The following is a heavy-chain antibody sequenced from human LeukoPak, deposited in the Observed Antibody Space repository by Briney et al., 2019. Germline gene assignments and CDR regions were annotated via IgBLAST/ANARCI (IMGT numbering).Heavy chain of an antibody. D-gene: IGHD3-10*01. CDR1: GGSISSYH. J-gene: IGHJ4*02. CDR3: ARSPGSGSTFDY. V-gene: IGHV4-59*01. CDR2: IYYRGST. Sequence: PSETLSLTCTVSGGSISSYHWTWIRQPPGKGLEWIGYIYYRGSTNYNPSLKSRVTISVDTSKNQFSLRLSSVTAADTAVYYCARSPGSGSTFDYWGLGTLVIVSS.